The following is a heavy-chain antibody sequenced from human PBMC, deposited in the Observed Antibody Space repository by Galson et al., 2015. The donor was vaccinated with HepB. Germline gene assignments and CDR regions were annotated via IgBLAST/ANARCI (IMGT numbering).Heavy chain of an antibody. CDR1: GGSISSSSYY. Sequence: ETLSLTCTVSGGSISSSSYYWGWIRQPPGKGLEWIGSIYYSGSTYYNPSLKSRVTISVDTSKNQFTLKLSSVTAADTAVYYCARDHNSDWYGDVFDIWGQGTVVTVSS. J-gene: IGHJ3*02. D-gene: IGHD6-19*01. CDR3: ARDHNSDWYGDVFDI. CDR2: IYYSGST. V-gene: IGHV4-39*02.